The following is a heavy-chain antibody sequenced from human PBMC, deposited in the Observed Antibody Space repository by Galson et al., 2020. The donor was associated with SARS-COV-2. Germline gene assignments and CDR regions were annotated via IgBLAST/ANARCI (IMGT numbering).Heavy chain of an antibody. CDR1: GITFSKHA. CDR3: ATRHEGGSSWHYLDK. Sequence: GEYLKIYCSGSGITFSKHAMSWVRQAPGKGLEWVSIIGSSGNTDYADSVKGRFTVSRDDSKNMLNLQMNSLRVEDTAVYYCATRHEGGSSWHYLDKWGQGTLLTVSS. D-gene: IGHD6-13*01. CDR2: IIGSSGNT. J-gene: IGHJ4*02. V-gene: IGHV3-23*01.